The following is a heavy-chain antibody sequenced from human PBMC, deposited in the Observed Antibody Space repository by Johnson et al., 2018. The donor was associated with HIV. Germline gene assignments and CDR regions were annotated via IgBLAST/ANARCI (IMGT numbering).Heavy chain of an antibody. CDR2: IRYDGSNK. J-gene: IGHJ3*02. D-gene: IGHD4-23*01. CDR1: GFTFSGYG. V-gene: IGHV3-30*02. CDR3: ANLGDYSGLNGFDI. Sequence: QVQLVESGGGVVQPGKSLRLSCAASGFTFSGYGMHWVRQAPGKGLEWVAFIRYDGSNKYYADSEKGRFTISRDNSKNTLYLQINSLRTEDTAVYYCANLGDYSGLNGFDIW.